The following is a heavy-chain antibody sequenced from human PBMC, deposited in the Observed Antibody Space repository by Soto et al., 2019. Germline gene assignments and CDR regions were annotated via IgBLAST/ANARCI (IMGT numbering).Heavy chain of an antibody. CDR2: VSFDGTYK. D-gene: IGHD2-15*01. V-gene: IGHV3-30*03. CDR3: SRDAGHCSGTSCLPVFGMDV. CDR1: GFTFSTYG. J-gene: IGHJ6*02. Sequence: QVQLVESGGGVVQPGRSLRLSCAASGFTFSTYGLHWVRQAPGKGLEWVAVVSFDGTYKYYADSVKGRFTISRDTPKNTLYLQMDSLRPEDTAVYFCSRDAGHCSGTSCLPVFGMDVWGHGTTVTVSS.